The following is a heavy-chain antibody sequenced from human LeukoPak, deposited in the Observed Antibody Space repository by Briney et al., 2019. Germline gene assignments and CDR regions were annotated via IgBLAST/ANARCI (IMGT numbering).Heavy chain of an antibody. J-gene: IGHJ3*02. V-gene: IGHV4-34*01. Sequence: KPSETLSLTCAVYGGSFSGYYWSWIRQPPGKGLEWIGEINHSGSTNYNPSLKSRVTISVDTSKNQFSLKLSSVTAADTAVYYCASPYSGYLLDAFDIWGQGTMVTVSS. D-gene: IGHD5-12*01. CDR1: GGSFSGYY. CDR3: ASPYSGYLLDAFDI. CDR2: INHSGST.